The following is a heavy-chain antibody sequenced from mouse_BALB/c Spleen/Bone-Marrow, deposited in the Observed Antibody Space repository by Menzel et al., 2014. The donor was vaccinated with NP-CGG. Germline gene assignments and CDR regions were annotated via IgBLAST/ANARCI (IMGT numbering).Heavy chain of an antibody. CDR3: ARDSSDYLAWFAY. CDR2: ILPGSDST. D-gene: IGHD3-2*01. Sequence: QVQLQQSGAELMKPGASVKISCKATGYTFSSYWIEWVKQRPGHGLEWIGEILPGSDSTNYNENFKGKATFTAETSSNTAYMQLNSLTSEDSAVYFCARDSSDYLAWFAYWGQGTLVTVSA. CDR1: GYTFSSYW. V-gene: IGHV1-9*01. J-gene: IGHJ3*01.